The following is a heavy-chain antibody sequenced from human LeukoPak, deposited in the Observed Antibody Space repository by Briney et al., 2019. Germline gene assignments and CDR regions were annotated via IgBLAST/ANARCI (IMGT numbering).Heavy chain of an antibody. CDR1: GFTFDDYA. D-gene: IGHD6-13*01. J-gene: IGHJ4*02. V-gene: IGHV3-9*01. CDR3: AKDMGYSSSWYLSPFDY. CDR2: ISWNSGSI. Sequence: GGSLRLSCAASGFTFDDYAMHWVRQAPGKGLEWVSGISWNSGSIGYADSVKGRFTISRDNAKNSLYLQMNSLRAEDTALYYCAKDMGYSSSWYLSPFDYWGQGTLVTVSS.